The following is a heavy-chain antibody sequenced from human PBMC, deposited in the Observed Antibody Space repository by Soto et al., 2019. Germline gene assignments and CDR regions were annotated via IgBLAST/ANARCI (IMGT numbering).Heavy chain of an antibody. CDR1: GYTFTSYD. D-gene: IGHD6-6*01. J-gene: IGHJ6*02. CDR2: MNPNSGNT. CDR3: AKEAYSSSSPFNYYYGMDV. V-gene: IGHV1-8*01. Sequence: ASVKVSCKASGYTFTSYDINWVRQATGQGLEWMGWMNPNSGNTGYAQKFQGRVTMTRNTSISTAYMELSSLRSEDTAVYYCAKEAYSSSSPFNYYYGMDVWGQGTTVTVSS.